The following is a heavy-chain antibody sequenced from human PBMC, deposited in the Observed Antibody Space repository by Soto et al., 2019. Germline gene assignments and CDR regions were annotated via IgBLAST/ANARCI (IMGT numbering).Heavy chain of an antibody. V-gene: IGHV3-74*01. CDR1: GFTFSSYW. CDR2: INSDGSST. Sequence: GGSLRLSCAGSGFTFSSYWMHWVRQGPGKGLVWVSRINSDGSSTSYADSVKGRFTISRDNAKNTLYLQMNSLRAEDTAVYYCASGLHGYSYGFCDYWGQGTMVTVS. CDR3: ASGLHGYSYGFCDY. J-gene: IGHJ4*02. D-gene: IGHD5-18*01.